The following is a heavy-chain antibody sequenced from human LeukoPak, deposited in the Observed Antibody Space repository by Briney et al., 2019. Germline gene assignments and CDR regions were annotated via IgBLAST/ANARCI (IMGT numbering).Heavy chain of an antibody. CDR2: IYSGGST. CDR1: GFTVSSNY. V-gene: IGHV3-53*01. CDR3: ARAKPKNMVRGLIMRRESRYYFDY. D-gene: IGHD3-10*01. J-gene: IGHJ4*02. Sequence: GGSLRLSCAVSGFTVSSNYMSWVRQAPGKGLEWVSVIYSGGSTYYADSVKGRFTISRDNSKSTLYIQMNSLRAEDTAVYYCARAKPKNMVRGLIMRRESRYYFDYWGQGTLVTVSS.